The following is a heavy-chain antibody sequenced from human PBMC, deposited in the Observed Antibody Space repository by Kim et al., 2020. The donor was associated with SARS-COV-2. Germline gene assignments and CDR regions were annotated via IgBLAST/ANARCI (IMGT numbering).Heavy chain of an antibody. J-gene: IGHJ4*02. CDR3: AKDSSGYYPT. V-gene: IGHV3-30*18. CDR2: ISYDGSNK. Sequence: GGSLRLSCAASGFTFSSYGMHWVRQAPGKGLEWVAVISYDGSNKYYADSVKGRFTISRDNSKNTLYLQMNSLRAEDTAVYYCAKDSSGYYPTWGQGTLVTVSS. D-gene: IGHD3-22*01. CDR1: GFTFSSYG.